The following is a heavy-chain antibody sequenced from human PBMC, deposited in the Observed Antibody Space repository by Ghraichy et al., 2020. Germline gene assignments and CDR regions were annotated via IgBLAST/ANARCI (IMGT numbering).Heavy chain of an antibody. V-gene: IGHV4-34*01. D-gene: IGHD5-18*01. Sequence: SETLSLTCAVYVGSFSGYYWSWIRQPPGRGLEWIGDINPTGITNNSPSLKSRLTMLVDTSKNQFSLKLKSVTAADTAMYYCARRRELWSVAEGDAFDLWGRGTMVTVSS. CDR3: ARRRELWSVAEGDAFDL. CDR1: VGSFSGYY. CDR2: INPTGIT. J-gene: IGHJ3*01.